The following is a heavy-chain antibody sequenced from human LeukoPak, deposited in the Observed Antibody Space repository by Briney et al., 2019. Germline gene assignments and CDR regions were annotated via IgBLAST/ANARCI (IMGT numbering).Heavy chain of an antibody. CDR1: GFTFSSYA. CDR2: ISGSGGST. D-gene: IGHD3-3*01. Sequence: GGSLRLSCAASGFTFSSYAMSWVRQAPGKGLEWVSAISGSGGSTYYADSVKGQFTISRDNSKNTLYLQMNSLRAEDTAVYYCARNFGVVIPIDYWGQGTLVTVSS. CDR3: ARNFGVVIPIDY. J-gene: IGHJ4*02. V-gene: IGHV3-23*01.